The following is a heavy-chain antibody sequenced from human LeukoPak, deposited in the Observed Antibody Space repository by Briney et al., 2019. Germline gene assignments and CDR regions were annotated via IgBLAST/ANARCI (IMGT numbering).Heavy chain of an antibody. V-gene: IGHV3-21*01. CDR2: ISFSGDYI. CDR1: GFTFSTYS. CDR3: ARRYCSTTNCYAFDD. D-gene: IGHD2-2*01. J-gene: IGHJ4*02. Sequence: NPGGSLRLSCAASGFTFSTYSMNWVRLAPGKGLEWVSSISFSGDYIYYADSVKGRFTISRDNARNSLYLQMNSLRAEDAAVYYCARRYCSTTNCYAFDDWGQGTLVTVSS.